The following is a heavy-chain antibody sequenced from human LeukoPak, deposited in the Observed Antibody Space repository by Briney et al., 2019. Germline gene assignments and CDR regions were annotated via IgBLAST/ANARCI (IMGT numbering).Heavy chain of an antibody. D-gene: IGHD3-10*02. J-gene: IGHJ5*02. CDR3: ARVFPPNWFDP. CDR1: GFTFSRSG. CDR2: IWYDGSNK. Sequence: PGRSLRLSCAASGFTFSRSGMHWVRQAPGKGLEWVALIWYDGSNKYHADSVKGRFTISRDNSKNTLYLQMNSLRAEDTAMYYCARVFPPNWFDPWGQGTLVTVSS. V-gene: IGHV3-33*01.